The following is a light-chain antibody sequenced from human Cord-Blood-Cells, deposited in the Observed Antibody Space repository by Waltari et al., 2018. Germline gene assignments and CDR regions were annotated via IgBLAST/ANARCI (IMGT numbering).Light chain of an antibody. J-gene: IGKJ1*01. CDR3: QQSYSTPWT. CDR1: HSISSY. V-gene: IGKV1-39*01. Sequence: DIQMIQSPSSLSASVGARVPTTCRASHSISSYLNWYQQKPGKAPQLLIYAASSLQSGVPSRFSGSGSGTDFTLTISSLQPEDFATYYCQQSYSTPWTFGQGTKVEIK. CDR2: AAS.